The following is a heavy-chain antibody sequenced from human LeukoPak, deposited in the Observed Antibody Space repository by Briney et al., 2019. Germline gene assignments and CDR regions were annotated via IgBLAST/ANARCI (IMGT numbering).Heavy chain of an antibody. D-gene: IGHD6-13*01. CDR3: AKDRYSSSWFQFDY. CDR2: ITYDGSNK. V-gene: IGHV3-30*18. CDR1: GFTFRIYN. J-gene: IGHJ4*02. Sequence: AGGSLRLSCAASGFTFRIYNMYWVRQAPGKGLEWVAVITYDGSNKYYSDSVRGRFTISRDNSKNTLYLQMNSLRAEDTAVYYCAKDRYSSSWFQFDYWGQGTLVTVSS.